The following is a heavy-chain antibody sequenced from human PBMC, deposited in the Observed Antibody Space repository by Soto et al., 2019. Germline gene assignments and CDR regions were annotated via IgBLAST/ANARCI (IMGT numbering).Heavy chain of an antibody. Sequence: QVQLQQSGPGLLKPSQTLSLTCAVSGDSVSSNSAAWTWIRQSPSRGLEWLGRTYYRSKWYSDYAGSVKSRITINADTSKTQFSLHLNSVTPQDTAVYYCARGPSPLAYWGRGTVVTVSS. CDR3: ARGPSPLAY. CDR2: TYYRSKWYS. J-gene: IGHJ4*02. CDR1: GDSVSSNSAA. D-gene: IGHD6-6*01. V-gene: IGHV6-1*01.